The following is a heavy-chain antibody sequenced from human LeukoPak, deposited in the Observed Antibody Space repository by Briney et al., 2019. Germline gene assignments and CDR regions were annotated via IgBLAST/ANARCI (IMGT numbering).Heavy chain of an antibody. J-gene: IGHJ4*02. CDR2: ISSSSRSHI. V-gene: IGHV3-21*01. D-gene: IGHD3-16*02. CDR1: GFTFSSYS. CDR3: ASVPLGELSLSSPGY. Sequence: GGSLRLSCAASGFTFSSYSMNWVRQAPGKGLEWVSSISSSSRSHIYYADSVKGRFTISRDNAKNSLYLQMNSLRAEDTAVYYCASVPLGELSLSSPGYWGQGTLVTVSS.